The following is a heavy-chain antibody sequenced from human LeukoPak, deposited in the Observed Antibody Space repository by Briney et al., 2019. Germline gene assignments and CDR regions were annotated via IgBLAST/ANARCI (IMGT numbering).Heavy chain of an antibody. D-gene: IGHD3-3*01. CDR1: GGSISNYY. CDR3: ARDIEKESYDFWSGSTRRHWFDP. CDR2: IFYSGST. V-gene: IGHV4-59*12. J-gene: IGHJ5*02. Sequence: PSETLSLTCTVSGGSISNYYWSWIRQPPGKGLEWIGYIFYSGSTNYNPSLKSRVTMSVDTSKNQFSLKLSSVTAADTAVYYCARDIEKESYDFWSGSTRRHWFDPWGQGTLVTVSS.